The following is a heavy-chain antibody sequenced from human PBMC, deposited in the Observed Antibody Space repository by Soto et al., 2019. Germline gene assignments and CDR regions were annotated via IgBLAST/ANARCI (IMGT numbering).Heavy chain of an antibody. CDR3: AKDLPDIVVVVAATRGYYYGMDV. Sequence: QVQLVESGGGVVQPGRSLRLSCAASGFTFSSYGMHWVRQAPGKGLEWVAVISYDGSNKYYADSVKGRFTISRDNSKKTLDLQMNSLRAEDTAVYYCAKDLPDIVVVVAATRGYYYGMDVWGQGTTVTVSS. D-gene: IGHD2-15*01. CDR1: GFTFSSYG. V-gene: IGHV3-30*18. J-gene: IGHJ6*02. CDR2: ISYDGSNK.